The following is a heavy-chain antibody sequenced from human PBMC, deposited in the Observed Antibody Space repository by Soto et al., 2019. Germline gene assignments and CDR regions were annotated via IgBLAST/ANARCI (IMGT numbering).Heavy chain of an antibody. Sequence: EVHLLESGGGLVQPGGSLRLSCAASGFTFSSYAMSWVRQAPGKGLEWVSAISGSGGSTYYADSVKGRFTISRDNSKNTLYLQMNSLRAEDTAVYYCAKDHADGDYVGWFDPWGQGTLVTVSS. CDR2: ISGSGGST. V-gene: IGHV3-23*01. J-gene: IGHJ5*02. CDR1: GFTFSSYA. D-gene: IGHD4-17*01. CDR3: AKDHADGDYVGWFDP.